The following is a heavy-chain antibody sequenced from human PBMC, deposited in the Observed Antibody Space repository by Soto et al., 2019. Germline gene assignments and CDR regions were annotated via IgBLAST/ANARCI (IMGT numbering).Heavy chain of an antibody. CDR2: ISDYNGNT. Sequence: QVQLVQSGAEVKKPGASVKVSCKASGYTFTSYGISWVRQAPGQGLEWMGWISDYNGNTNYAQKVQGRVTMTTDTSTSTAYMELRSLRSDDTAVYYCARSGGLTIFGVVIGRNYYMDVWGKGTTVTVSS. CDR3: ARSGGLTIFGVVIGRNYYMDV. V-gene: IGHV1-18*01. CDR1: GYTFTSYG. D-gene: IGHD3-3*01. J-gene: IGHJ6*03.